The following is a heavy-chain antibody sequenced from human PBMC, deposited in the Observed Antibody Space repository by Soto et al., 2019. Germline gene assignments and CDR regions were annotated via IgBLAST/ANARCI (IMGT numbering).Heavy chain of an antibody. CDR3: ARTGGKNAGYGDYRNWFDP. V-gene: IGHV4-39*01. CDR1: GGSISSSSYY. D-gene: IGHD4-17*01. CDR2: IYYSGST. J-gene: IGHJ5*02. Sequence: SETLSLTCTVSGGSISSSSYYWGWIRQPPGKGLEWIGSIYYSGSTYYNPSLKSRVTISVDTSKNQFSLKLSSVTAADTAVYYCARTGGKNAGYGDYRNWFDPWGQGTLVTVSS.